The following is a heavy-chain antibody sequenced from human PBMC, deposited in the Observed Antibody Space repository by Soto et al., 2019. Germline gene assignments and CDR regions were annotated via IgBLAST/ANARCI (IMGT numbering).Heavy chain of an antibody. Sequence: QVQLVQSGAEVKKPGSSVKVSCKASGGTFSSYTISWVRQAPGQGLEWMGRIIPILGIANYAQKFQGRVTITADKSTRTAYMELSSLRCEDTAVYYCARDRRGPKWGPWYFDLWGRGTLVTVSS. CDR2: IIPILGIA. CDR1: GGTFSSYT. J-gene: IGHJ2*01. CDR3: ARDRRGPKWGPWYFDL. V-gene: IGHV1-69*08. D-gene: IGHD1-26*01.